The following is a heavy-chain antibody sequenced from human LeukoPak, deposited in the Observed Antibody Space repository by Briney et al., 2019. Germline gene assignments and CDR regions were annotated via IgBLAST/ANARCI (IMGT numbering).Heavy chain of an antibody. V-gene: IGHV3-11*04. Sequence: NPGGSLRLSCAASRFTFSDYYMSWIRQAPGKGLEWVSYISSSGSTIYYADSVKGRFTISRDNAKNSLFLQMNSLRAEDTAVYYCAGAYCRGSTCYPFDYWGQGTLVTVSS. CDR1: RFTFSDYY. J-gene: IGHJ4*02. CDR3: AGAYCRGSTCYPFDY. D-gene: IGHD2-15*01. CDR2: ISSSGSTI.